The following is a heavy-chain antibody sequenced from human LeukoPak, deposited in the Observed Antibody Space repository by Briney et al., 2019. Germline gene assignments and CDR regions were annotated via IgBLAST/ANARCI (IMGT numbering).Heavy chain of an antibody. CDR2: INPRGTST. Sequence: ASVKVSCKVSGYTLTELSMHWVRQAPGKGLEWMGLINPRGTSTIYAEKFQGRIIMTRDMSTTTDYMELSSLKSDDTAVYYCARDNSMHERGWWFDPWGQGTLVIVSS. CDR3: ARDNSMHERGWWFDP. V-gene: IGHV1-24*01. D-gene: IGHD4-23*01. CDR1: GYTLTELS. J-gene: IGHJ5*02.